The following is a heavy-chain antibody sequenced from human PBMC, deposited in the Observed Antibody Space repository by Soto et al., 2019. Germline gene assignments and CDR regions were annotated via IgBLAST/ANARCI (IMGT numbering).Heavy chain of an antibody. J-gene: IGHJ4*02. Sequence: PSETLSITCTVSVGSISSYGWGWIRQPPGKGLEWIGYVYYSGTTNYSPSLKSRVTISVDTSKNQFSLKLSSVTAADTAVYYCARGAGLFDYWGQGTLVTVSS. CDR1: VGSISSYG. CDR2: VYYSGTT. D-gene: IGHD2-21*02. V-gene: IGHV4-59*01. CDR3: ARGAGLFDY.